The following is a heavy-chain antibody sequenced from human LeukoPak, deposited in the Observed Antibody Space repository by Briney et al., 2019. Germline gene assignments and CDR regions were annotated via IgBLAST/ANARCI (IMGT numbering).Heavy chain of an antibody. CDR2: IDLDDNI. J-gene: IGHJ4*02. V-gene: IGHV2-70*01. D-gene: IGHD6-19*01. CDR3: ARTSHSGVWYDLDY. Sequence: SGPALVKPTQTLTLTCTFSGFSLRTRGMRVSWIRQPPGNALEWLSLIDLDDNIYYSTSLRPRLTISMDTSKNQVVLTMTNMNPVDTATYYCARTSHSGVWYDLDYWGQGTLVTVSS. CDR1: GFSLRTRGMR.